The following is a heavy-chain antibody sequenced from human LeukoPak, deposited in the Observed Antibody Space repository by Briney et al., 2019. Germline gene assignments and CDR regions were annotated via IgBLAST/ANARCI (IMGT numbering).Heavy chain of an antibody. Sequence: PGRSLRLSCAASGFTFSSYGMHWVRQAPGQGLEWVAVISYDGSNKYYADSVKGRFTISRDNSKNTLYLQMNSLRAEDTAVYYCAKLEQRGYSYGFDAFDIWGQGTMVTVSS. D-gene: IGHD5-18*01. CDR3: AKLEQRGYSYGFDAFDI. J-gene: IGHJ3*02. CDR2: ISYDGSNK. V-gene: IGHV3-30*18. CDR1: GFTFSSYG.